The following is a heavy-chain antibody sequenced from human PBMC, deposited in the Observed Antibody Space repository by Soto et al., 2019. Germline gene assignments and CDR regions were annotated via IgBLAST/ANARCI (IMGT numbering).Heavy chain of an antibody. CDR1: GYAFTNYG. CDR3: AREGQAPYYYYGMDV. J-gene: IGHJ6*02. Sequence: ASVKVSCKASGYAFTNYGFSWVRQAPGQGLEWMGWISGYNGNTKYAEKFQGRVTMTTDTSTSTAHMELRSLRSDDTAVYYCAREGQAPYYYYGMDVWGQGTAVTVSS. V-gene: IGHV1-18*01. CDR2: ISGYNGNT.